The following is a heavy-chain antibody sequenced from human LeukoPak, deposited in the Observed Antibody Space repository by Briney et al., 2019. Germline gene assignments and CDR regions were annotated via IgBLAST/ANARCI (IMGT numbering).Heavy chain of an antibody. CDR2: INHSGTS. V-gene: IGHV4-34*01. CDR1: GGSFSGYQ. CDR3: ARRPDGFDV. J-gene: IGHJ3*01. Sequence: SETLSLTCAVYGGSFSGYQWNWVRQPPGKGLEWIGEINHSGTSKYNSSLKSRVTISLDTSKNQFSLKLNSVTAADTAVYYCARRPDGFDVWGQGTMVTVSS.